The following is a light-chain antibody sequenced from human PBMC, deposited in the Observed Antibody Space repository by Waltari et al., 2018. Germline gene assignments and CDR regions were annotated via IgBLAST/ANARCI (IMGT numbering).Light chain of an antibody. V-gene: IGLV2-14*03. Sequence: QSALTQPASVSGSPGQSITISCTGTSSDVGGYKYVSWYQQHPGKAPKLIIYDVNNRPSGVSHLFSGSKSANTASLTISGLQAEDEADYYCNSFTLGTALLVFGGGTKLTVL. CDR3: NSFTLGTALLV. J-gene: IGLJ2*01. CDR1: SSDVGGYKY. CDR2: DVN.